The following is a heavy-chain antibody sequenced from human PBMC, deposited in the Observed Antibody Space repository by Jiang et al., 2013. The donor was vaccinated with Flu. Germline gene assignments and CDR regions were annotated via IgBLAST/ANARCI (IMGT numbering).Heavy chain of an antibody. CDR3: ARGTPKSPLSSGAAQH. J-gene: IGHJ1*01. CDR1: GYSFAANG. D-gene: IGHD2/OR15-2a*01. CDR2: INDNNGDT. Sequence: GAEVKKPGASMKVSCKTSGYSFAANGITWVRQAPGQGLEWMGWINDNNGDTNYAQKFQGRVTTTRNTFTRTAYLELRSLTSDDTAMYYCARGTPKSPLSSGAAQH. V-gene: IGHV1-18*04.